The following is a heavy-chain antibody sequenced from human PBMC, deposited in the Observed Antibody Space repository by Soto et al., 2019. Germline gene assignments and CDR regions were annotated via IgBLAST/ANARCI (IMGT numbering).Heavy chain of an antibody. CDR1: GFTFSSYS. D-gene: IGHD4-17*01. V-gene: IGHV3-21*01. J-gene: IGHJ4*02. CDR2: ISSSSSYI. Sequence: GGSLRLSCAASGFTFSSYSMNWVRQAPGKGLEWVSSISSSSSYIYYADSVKGRFTISRDNAKNSLYLQMNSLRAEDTAVYYCARDDYGDYDVGQAPAAHYWGQGTLVTVSS. CDR3: ARDDYGDYDVGQAPAAHY.